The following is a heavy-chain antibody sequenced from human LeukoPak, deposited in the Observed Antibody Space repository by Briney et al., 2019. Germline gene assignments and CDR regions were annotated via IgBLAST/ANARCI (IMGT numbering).Heavy chain of an antibody. D-gene: IGHD4-17*01. Sequence: GGSPRLSRAASGFTVCSNYMSWVRPAPGKGLGRGSVTYSSGSTYSADSVKGRCPTSRDNSKNTLYLQMTTLRAEDTAVYYCARADYGEDYWGQGTLVTVSS. CDR3: ARADYGEDY. CDR1: GFTVCSNY. V-gene: IGHV3-66*01. J-gene: IGHJ4*02. CDR2: TYSSGST.